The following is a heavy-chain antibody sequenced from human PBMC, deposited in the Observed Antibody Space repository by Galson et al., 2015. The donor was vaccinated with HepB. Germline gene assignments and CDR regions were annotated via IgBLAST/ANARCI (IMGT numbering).Heavy chain of an antibody. D-gene: IGHD3-10*01. V-gene: IGHV3-66*02. CDR1: GFTVSNSF. CDR2: IYSGDNT. J-gene: IGHJ3*02. CDR3: ARRGGRGRAFDI. Sequence: SLRLSCAASGFTVSNSFMTWVRQAPGKGLEWVSIIYSGDNTYYADSAKGRFTISRDNSNNTLFLQMNSLRTEDTAVYYCARRGGRGRAFDIWGQGAMVTVSP.